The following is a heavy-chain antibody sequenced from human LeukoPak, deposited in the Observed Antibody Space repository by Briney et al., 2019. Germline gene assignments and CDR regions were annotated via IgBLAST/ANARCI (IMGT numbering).Heavy chain of an antibody. Sequence: GGSLRLSCTASGFTFDSYGMNWVCQAPGKGLEWISSISSSSTYIYYADSVKGRFTISRDNAKNSLYLQMNSLRAEDTAVYYCARAYCSSTRCSYYFDSWGQGTLVTVSS. D-gene: IGHD2-2*01. CDR1: GFTFDSYG. V-gene: IGHV3-21*01. J-gene: IGHJ4*02. CDR2: ISSSSTYI. CDR3: ARAYCSSTRCSYYFDS.